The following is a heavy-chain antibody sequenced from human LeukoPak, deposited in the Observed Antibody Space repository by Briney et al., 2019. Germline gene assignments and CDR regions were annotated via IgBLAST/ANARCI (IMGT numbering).Heavy chain of an antibody. CDR3: ASDTESLVIGDYYYYYGMEV. V-gene: IGHV3-74*01. D-gene: IGHD1-26*01. CDR1: GFTFSSYW. J-gene: IGHJ6*02. Sequence: GGSLRLSCAASGFTFSSYWMHWVRQAPGKGLVWVSRINSDGSSTSYADSVKGRFTISRDNAKNTLYLQMNSLRAEDTAVYYCASDTESLVIGDYYYYYGMEVWGQGTTVTVSS. CDR2: INSDGSST.